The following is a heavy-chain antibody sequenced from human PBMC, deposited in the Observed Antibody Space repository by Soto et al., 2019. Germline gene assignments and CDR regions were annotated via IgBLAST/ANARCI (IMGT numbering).Heavy chain of an antibody. CDR3: ARRVGATPPKD. CDR1: GSSVSSTSYH. Sequence: QVQLQESGPGLVKASETLSLTCTVSGSSVSSTSYHWLWIRQPPGKGLEWIGNNYYSAGTNCNPSLKSRVTISVDTSKIQVSLKLNSVTPADTAVYYCARRVGATPPKDGVQGTLVSVSS. D-gene: IGHD1-26*01. CDR2: NYYSAGT. V-gene: IGHV4-61*01. J-gene: IGHJ4*02.